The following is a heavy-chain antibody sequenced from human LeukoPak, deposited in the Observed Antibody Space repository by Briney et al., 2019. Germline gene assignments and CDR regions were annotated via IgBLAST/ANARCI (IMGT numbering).Heavy chain of an antibody. V-gene: IGHV4-59*12. CDR2: IYYSGST. D-gene: IGHD6-13*01. CDR3: ARVGSSWYWFDP. CDR1: GGSISSYY. J-gene: IGHJ5*02. Sequence: SETLSLTCTVSGGSISSYYWSWIRQPPGKRLEWIGYIYYSGSTNYNPSLRSRVTISVDTSKNQFSLKLSSVTAADTAVYYCARVGSSWYWFDPWGQGTLVTVSS.